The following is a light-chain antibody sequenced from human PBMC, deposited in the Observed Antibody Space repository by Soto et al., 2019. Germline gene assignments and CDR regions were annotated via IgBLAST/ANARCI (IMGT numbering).Light chain of an antibody. CDR3: QEYFSTLIT. CDR2: WAS. V-gene: IGKV4-1*01. J-gene: IGKJ5*01. Sequence: DIVMTQSPDSLAVSLGEGATITCKSSQSVLSTSNKKSYLGWYQQKPGQPPKLLIYWASTRESGVPDRFSDSGSVTDVTLTISSLQGEDVALDYCQEYFSTLITFGQGTRLEIK. CDR1: QSVLSTSNKKSY.